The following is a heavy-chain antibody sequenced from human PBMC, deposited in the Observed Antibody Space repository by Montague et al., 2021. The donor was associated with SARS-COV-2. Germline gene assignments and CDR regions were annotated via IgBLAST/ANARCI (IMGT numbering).Heavy chain of an antibody. CDR2: IYYSGST. CDR1: GGSISSSSYY. V-gene: IGHV4-39*02. D-gene: IGHD3-22*01. Sequence: SETLSLTCTVSGGSISSSSYYWGWIRQPPGKGLEWIGSIYYSGSTYCNPSLKSRVTISVDTSKNQFSLKLSSVTAADTAVYYCAREAYYYDSSGYYGGGYCYYYGMDVWGQGTTVTVSS. CDR3: AREAYYYDSSGYYGGGYCYYYGMDV. J-gene: IGHJ6*02.